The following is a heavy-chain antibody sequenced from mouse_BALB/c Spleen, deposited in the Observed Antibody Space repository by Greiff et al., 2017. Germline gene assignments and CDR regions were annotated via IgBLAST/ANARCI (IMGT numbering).Heavy chain of an antibody. V-gene: IGHV1-7*01. CDR1: GYTFTSYW. CDR3: ARLREDYYAMDY. D-gene: IGHD1-1*01. Sequence: QVQLQQSGAELAKPGASVKMSCKASGYTFTSYWMHWVKQRPGQGLEWIGYINPSTGYTEYNQKFKDKATLTADKSSSTAYMQLSSLTSEDSAVYYCARLREDYYAMDYWGQATSVTVSS. CDR2: INPSTGYT. J-gene: IGHJ4*01.